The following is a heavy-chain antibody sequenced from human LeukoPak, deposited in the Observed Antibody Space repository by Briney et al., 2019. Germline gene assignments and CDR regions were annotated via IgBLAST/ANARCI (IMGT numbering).Heavy chain of an antibody. Sequence: GGSLRLSCAASGFTFSSYAMSWVRQAPGKGLESVSAISGSGGSTYYADSVKGRFTISRDNSKNTLYLQMNSLRTDDTGVYYCVKDTPTTGYHLDSWGQGTLVTVSS. CDR1: GFTFSSYA. CDR3: VKDTPTTGYHLDS. J-gene: IGHJ4*02. V-gene: IGHV3-23*01. CDR2: ISGSGGST. D-gene: IGHD1-1*01.